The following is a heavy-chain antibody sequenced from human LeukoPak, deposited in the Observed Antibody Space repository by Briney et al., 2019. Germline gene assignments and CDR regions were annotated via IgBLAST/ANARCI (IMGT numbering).Heavy chain of an antibody. D-gene: IGHD1-1*01. Sequence: ASVNVSCKASGYTFTGYYMHWVRQAPGQGLEWMGWINPNRGGTNYAQNLQGRVTMTTEPSTSTAYMELRSLRSDDTAVYYCARTWELVRFDYWGQGTLVTVSS. CDR3: ARTWELVRFDY. CDR2: INPNRGGT. V-gene: IGHV1-2*02. CDR1: GYTFTGYY. J-gene: IGHJ4*02.